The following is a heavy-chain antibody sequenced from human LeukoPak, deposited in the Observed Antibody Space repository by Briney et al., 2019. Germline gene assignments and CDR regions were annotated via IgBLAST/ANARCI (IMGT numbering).Heavy chain of an antibody. D-gene: IGHD3-9*01. CDR3: ARAQYFDWVSSLDY. CDR1: GYTFTSYY. J-gene: IGHJ4*02. Sequence: ASVKVSCKASGYTFTSYYIHWVRQAPGQGLEWMGIIDPSGGSTNYAQKFQGRVTMTRDTFTSTVNMELRSLTSEDTAVYYCARAQYFDWVSSLDYWGQGTLVTVSS. V-gene: IGHV1-46*01. CDR2: IDPSGGST.